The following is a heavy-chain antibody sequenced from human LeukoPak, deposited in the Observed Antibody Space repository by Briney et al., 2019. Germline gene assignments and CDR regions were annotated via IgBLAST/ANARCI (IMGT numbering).Heavy chain of an antibody. CDR2: ISSSSSYI. V-gene: IGHV3-21*01. J-gene: IGHJ4*02. D-gene: IGHD5-24*01. Sequence: NPGGSLRLSCAASGFTFSSYSMNWVRQAPGKGLEWASSISSSSSYIYYADSVKGRFTISRDNAKNSLYLQMNSLRAEDTAVYYCARDRRWLQLVVDYWGQGTLVTVSS. CDR1: GFTFSSYS. CDR3: ARDRRWLQLVVDY.